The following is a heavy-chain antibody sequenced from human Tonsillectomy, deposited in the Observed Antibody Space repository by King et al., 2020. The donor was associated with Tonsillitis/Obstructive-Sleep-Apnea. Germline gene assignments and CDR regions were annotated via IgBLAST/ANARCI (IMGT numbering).Heavy chain of an antibody. J-gene: IGHJ6*03. Sequence: QLVQSGAEVKKPGSSVKVSCKASGGTFSDYAISWLRQAPGQGLEWMGGIIPIFRTANYAQKFQGRVTITADESTSTAYMELSSLRSEDTAVYYCARRDIVVVSAAMADNYYYYYMDVWGKGTTVTVSS. V-gene: IGHV1-69*12. CDR3: ARRDIVVVSAAMADNYYYYYMDV. CDR1: GGTFSDYA. D-gene: IGHD2-2*01. CDR2: IIPIFRTA.